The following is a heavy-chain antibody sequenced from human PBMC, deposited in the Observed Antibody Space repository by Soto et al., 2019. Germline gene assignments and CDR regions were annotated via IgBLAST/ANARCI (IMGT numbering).Heavy chain of an antibody. CDR3: ARGWSYGYFDY. Sequence: QVQLQQWGAGLLKPSETLSLTCAVYGGSFSGYYWSWIRQPPGKGLEWIGEINHSGSTNYNPSLKSRVTISVDTSKHQFSLKLSSVTAADTAVYYCARGWSYGYFDYWGQGTLVTVSS. CDR2: INHSGST. J-gene: IGHJ4*02. D-gene: IGHD5-18*01. V-gene: IGHV4-34*01. CDR1: GGSFSGYY.